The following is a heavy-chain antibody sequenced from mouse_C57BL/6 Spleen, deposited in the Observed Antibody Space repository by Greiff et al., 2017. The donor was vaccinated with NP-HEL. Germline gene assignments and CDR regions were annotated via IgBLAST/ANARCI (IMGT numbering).Heavy chain of an antibody. CDR3: ARTVVAPYWYFDV. CDR1: GFTFSDYG. CDR2: ISSGSSTI. J-gene: IGHJ1*03. D-gene: IGHD1-1*01. V-gene: IGHV5-17*01. Sequence: EVMLVESGGGLVKPGGSLKLSCAASGFTFSDYGMHWVRQAPEKGLEWVAYISSGSSTIYYADTVKGRFTISRDNAKNTLFLQMTSLRSEDTAMYYCARTVVAPYWYFDVWGTGTTVTVSS.